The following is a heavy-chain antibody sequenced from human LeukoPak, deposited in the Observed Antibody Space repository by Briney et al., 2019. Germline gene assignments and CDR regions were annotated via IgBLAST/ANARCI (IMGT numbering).Heavy chain of an antibody. Sequence: GGSLRLSCGASGPTFDIYAMSWVRQAPGKGLEWVSTISGSGYNTYHADSVKGRFTISRDNSKNTLYLQMNSLRAEDTAVYYCARDERYCRGGSCYSPDLDGMDVWGQGTTVAVSS. CDR2: ISGSGYNT. CDR3: ARDERYCRGGSCYSPDLDGMDV. J-gene: IGHJ6*02. D-gene: IGHD2-15*01. V-gene: IGHV3-23*01. CDR1: GPTFDIYA.